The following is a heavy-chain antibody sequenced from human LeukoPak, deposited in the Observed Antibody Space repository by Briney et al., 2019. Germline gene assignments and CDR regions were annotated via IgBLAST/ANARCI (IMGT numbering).Heavy chain of an antibody. CDR1: GGSISSGSYY. J-gene: IGHJ3*02. CDR3: ARAIHGSGSYLGLHAFDI. Sequence: SQTLSLTCTVSGGSISSGSYYWSWIRQPAGKGLEWTGRIYTSGSTNYNPFLKSRVTISVDTSKNQFSLKLSSVTAADTAVYYCARAIHGSGSYLGLHAFDIWGQGTMVTVSS. V-gene: IGHV4-61*02. D-gene: IGHD3-10*01. CDR2: IYTSGST.